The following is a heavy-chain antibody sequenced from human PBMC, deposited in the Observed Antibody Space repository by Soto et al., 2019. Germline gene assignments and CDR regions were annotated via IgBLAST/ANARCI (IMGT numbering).Heavy chain of an antibody. Sequence: SETLSLTCAVYGGSFSGYYWSWIRQPPGKGLEWIGEINHSGSTNYNPSLKSRVTISVDTSKNQFSLKLSSVTAAATAVYYCARDRRRRFLVSVSWFDPWGQGTLVTVSS. CDR3: ARDRRRRFLVSVSWFDP. D-gene: IGHD3-3*01. CDR2: INHSGST. CDR1: GGSFSGYY. J-gene: IGHJ5*02. V-gene: IGHV4-34*01.